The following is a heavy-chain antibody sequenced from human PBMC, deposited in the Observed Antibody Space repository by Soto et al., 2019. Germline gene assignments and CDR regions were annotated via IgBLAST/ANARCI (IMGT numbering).Heavy chain of an antibody. CDR2: VSSDGSRT. Sequence: QVQLVESGGGLVQPGRSLRLSCAASGFTFSTYSMHWVRQAPGKGLXXVAVVSSDGSRTYYADSVKGRFTISRDNSKNTVFMQMNSLRAEDTAVYYCARDVWHCGSNSCYFYGMDVWGQGTTVTVSS. CDR1: GFTFSTYS. D-gene: IGHD2-2*01. J-gene: IGHJ6*02. V-gene: IGHV3-30-3*01. CDR3: ARDVWHCGSNSCYFYGMDV.